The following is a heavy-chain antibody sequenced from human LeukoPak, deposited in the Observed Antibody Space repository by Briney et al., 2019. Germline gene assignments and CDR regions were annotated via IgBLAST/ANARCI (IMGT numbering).Heavy chain of an antibody. CDR2: IYTSGST. CDR3: ARDSHYDILTGYFHFDY. J-gene: IGHJ4*02. CDR1: VGSFSGYY. V-gene: IGHV4-4*07. Sequence: SETLSLTCAVYVGSFSGYYWSWIRQPAGKGLEWIGRIYTSGSTNYNPSPKSRVTMSVDTSKNQCSLKLSSVTAADTAVYYCARDSHYDILTGYFHFDYWGQGTLVTVSS. D-gene: IGHD3-9*01.